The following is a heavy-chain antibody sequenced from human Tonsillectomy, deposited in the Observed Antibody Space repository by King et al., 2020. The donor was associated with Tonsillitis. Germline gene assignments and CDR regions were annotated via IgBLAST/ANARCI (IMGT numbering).Heavy chain of an antibody. CDR1: GFTFWRYD. V-gene: IGHV3-30*07. Sequence: VQLVESGGGVVQPGRSQRLSCAASGFTFWRYDMHWVRQAPGKGLEWVAVISYDGRSQYYAYSVKGRFTISRDNSKNTLYLQMNSLRVEDTAVYYCARDLDYWGQGSLVTVSS. CDR3: ARDLDY. CDR2: ISYDGRSQ. J-gene: IGHJ4*02.